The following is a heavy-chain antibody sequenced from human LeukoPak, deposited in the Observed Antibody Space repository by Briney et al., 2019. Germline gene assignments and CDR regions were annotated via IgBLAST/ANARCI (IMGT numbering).Heavy chain of an antibody. CDR2: IPYDGGHK. D-gene: IGHD1-26*01. J-gene: IGHJ5*02. Sequence: GGSLRLSCATSGFTFSNYGMHWVRQAPGKGLEWVTFIPYDGGHKYYADSVKGRFTISRDNSKNTVYLQMNSLRPEDTAVYYCARQSGSPNWFDPWGQGTLVTVSS. CDR3: ARQSGSPNWFDP. V-gene: IGHV3-30*19. CDR1: GFTFSNYG.